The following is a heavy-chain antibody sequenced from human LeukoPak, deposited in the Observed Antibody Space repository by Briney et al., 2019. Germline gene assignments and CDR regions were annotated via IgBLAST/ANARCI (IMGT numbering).Heavy chain of an antibody. CDR3: AKDKTRGPGDY. CDR2: ISEDGGDT. V-gene: IGHV3-43*02. CDR1: GFTFDDYA. Sequence: GGSLRLSCAASGFTFDDYAMHWVRQTPGKGLECVSLISEDGGDTRYADSVKGRFTISRDNSKNSLYLQMNSLRAEDTAFYYCAKDKTRGPGDYWGQATLDTVSS. J-gene: IGHJ4*02. D-gene: IGHD1-14*01.